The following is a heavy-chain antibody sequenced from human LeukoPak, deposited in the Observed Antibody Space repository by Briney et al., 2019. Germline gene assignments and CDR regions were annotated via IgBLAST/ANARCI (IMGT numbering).Heavy chain of an antibody. CDR3: PKGFSDYYDSIGYGM. CDR2: ISGSGGST. J-gene: IGHJ1*01. Sequence: GGSLRLSCAASGFTFSSYAMSWVRQAPGKGLEGVSAISGSGGSTYYADSVKGRFTISRDNSKNTLYLQMNSLRAEHTAVYYCPKGFSDYYDSIGYGMWGQGTLVTVSS. D-gene: IGHD3-22*01. CDR1: GFTFSSYA. V-gene: IGHV3-23*01.